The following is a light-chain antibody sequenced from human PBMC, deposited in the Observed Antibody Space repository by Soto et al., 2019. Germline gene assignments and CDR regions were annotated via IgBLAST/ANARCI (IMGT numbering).Light chain of an antibody. Sequence: EIVLSQSPDTLSLSPGERATLSCRASQTVPGNYLAWYQQKPGQAPSLLISDASSRATGIPGRFSGSGSGTVFTLTSTRLEPEDFAMYYCQQYGASPLSFGGGTKVEI. CDR2: DAS. V-gene: IGKV3-20*01. CDR1: QTVPGNY. CDR3: QQYGASPLS. J-gene: IGKJ4*01.